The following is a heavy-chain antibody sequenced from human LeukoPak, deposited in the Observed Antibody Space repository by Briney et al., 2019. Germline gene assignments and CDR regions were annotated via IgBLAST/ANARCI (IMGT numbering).Heavy chain of an antibody. CDR3: AAGDYWYFDL. V-gene: IGHV1-69*05. J-gene: IGHJ2*01. Sequence: SVKVSCKASGGTFSSYAISWVRQAPGQGLEWMGGIIPIFGTANYAQKLQGRVTMTTDTSTSTAYMELRSLRSDDTAVYYCAAGDYWYFDLWGRGTLVTVSS. CDR1: GGTFSSYA. CDR2: IIPIFGTA. D-gene: IGHD3-16*01.